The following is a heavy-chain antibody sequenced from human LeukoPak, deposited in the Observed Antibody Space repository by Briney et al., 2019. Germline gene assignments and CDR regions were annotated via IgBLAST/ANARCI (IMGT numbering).Heavy chain of an antibody. CDR2: IYYSGST. Sequence: PSETLSLTCTVSGGSISSSSYYWGWIRQPPGKGLEWIGSIYYSGSTYYNPSLKSRVTISVDTSKNQFSLKLSSVTAADTAVYYCARDQGGYDDHYYYYYYMDVWGKGTTVTISS. D-gene: IGHD5-12*01. CDR1: GGSISSSSYY. V-gene: IGHV4-39*07. CDR3: ARDQGGYDDHYYYYYYMDV. J-gene: IGHJ6*03.